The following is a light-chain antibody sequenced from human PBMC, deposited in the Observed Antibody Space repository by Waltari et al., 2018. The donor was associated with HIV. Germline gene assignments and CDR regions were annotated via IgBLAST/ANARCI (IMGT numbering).Light chain of an antibody. Sequence: DIVMTQSPNSLAVSLGERATINCRSSRIVVYSSNNQNYLAWYQQKPGQSPKVLIYWASTRASGVPDRFSGSGSGTNFSLTISSLQSDDVALYYCQQYYTIGPTFGGGTKVE. J-gene: IGKJ4*01. CDR3: QQYYTIGPT. CDR2: WAS. CDR1: RIVVYSSNNQNY. V-gene: IGKV4-1*01.